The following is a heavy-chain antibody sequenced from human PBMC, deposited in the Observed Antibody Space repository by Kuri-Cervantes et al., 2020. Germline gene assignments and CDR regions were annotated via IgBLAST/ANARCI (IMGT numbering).Heavy chain of an antibody. V-gene: IGHV3-13*01. CDR2: IGTAGDT. Sequence: GESLKISCAASGFTFSSYDMHWVRQATGKGLEWVSAIGTAGDTYYPGSVKGRFTISRENAKNSLYLQMNSLRAEDTAVYYCARDRDCSSTSCYNVFDIWGQGTMVTVSS. D-gene: IGHD2-2*02. CDR3: ARDRDCSSTSCYNVFDI. J-gene: IGHJ3*02. CDR1: GFTFSSYD.